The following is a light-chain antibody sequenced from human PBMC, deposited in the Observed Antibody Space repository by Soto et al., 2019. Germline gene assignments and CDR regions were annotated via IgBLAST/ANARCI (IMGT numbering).Light chain of an antibody. Sequence: ELVLTQSPGTLSLSPGERATLSCRASQSVSNTYLAWYQHKPGQAPRRLIYGASDRSTGIPDRFSGSGSVTDFTLTISSLEPEDFALYYCQQYGTSPVTFGQGTKLEIK. J-gene: IGKJ2*01. CDR2: GAS. CDR1: QSVSNTY. V-gene: IGKV3-20*01. CDR3: QQYGTSPVT.